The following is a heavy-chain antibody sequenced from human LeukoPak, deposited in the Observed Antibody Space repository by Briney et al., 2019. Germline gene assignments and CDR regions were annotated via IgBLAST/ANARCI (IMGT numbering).Heavy chain of an antibody. V-gene: IGHV1-69*06. D-gene: IGHD2-2*01. CDR3: ARTYCSSTTCPWYFDL. CDR1: GGTFNDYA. CDR2: IIPIFGTP. Sequence: PKASVKVSCKASGGTFNDYAITWVRQAPGQGLEWKGGIIPIFGTPNYAQKFQGRVTITADKFTTTAYMELSSLRSDDTAVYFCARTYCSSTTCPWYFDLWGRGTLVTVSS. J-gene: IGHJ2*01.